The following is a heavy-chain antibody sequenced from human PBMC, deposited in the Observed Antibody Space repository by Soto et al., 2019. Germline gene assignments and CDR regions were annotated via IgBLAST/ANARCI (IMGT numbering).Heavy chain of an antibody. CDR3: ARSGGGYNQRVYYYYGMDV. V-gene: IGHV4-30-2*01. J-gene: IGHJ6*02. CDR2: IYHNGST. D-gene: IGHD5-12*01. CDR1: GGSISSGGSS. Sequence: SETLSVTCAVSGGSISSGGSSWSWIRQPTEKGLEWIGYIYHNGSTYYNKSLKNQDTISVDRSKNQFSLKLSSVTAADTAVYYCARSGGGYNQRVYYYYGMDVWGQGTTVTVSS.